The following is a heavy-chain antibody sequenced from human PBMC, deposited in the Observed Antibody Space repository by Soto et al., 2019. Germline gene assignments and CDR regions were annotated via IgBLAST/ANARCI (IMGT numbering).Heavy chain of an antibody. D-gene: IGHD6-6*01. CDR3: ARDASLPYSSSYARFDP. Sequence: ASVKVSCKASGGTFNSYAISWVRQAPGQGLEWMGGIIPIFGTANYAQKFQGRVTITADESTSTAHMELSSLRSEDTAVYYCARDASLPYSSSYARFDPWGQGTLVTVSS. V-gene: IGHV1-69*13. CDR1: GGTFNSYA. J-gene: IGHJ5*02. CDR2: IIPIFGTA.